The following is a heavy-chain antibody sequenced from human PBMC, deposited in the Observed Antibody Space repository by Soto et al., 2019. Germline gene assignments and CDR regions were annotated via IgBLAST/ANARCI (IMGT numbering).Heavy chain of an antibody. CDR1: GGSISSGGYY. CDR2: IYYSGST. V-gene: IGHV4-31*03. J-gene: IGHJ4*02. D-gene: IGHD2-15*01. CDR3: TRTAYGGNPYDY. Sequence: SETLSLTCTVSGGSISSGGYYWSWIRQHPGKGLEWIGYIYYSGSTYYNPSLKSRVTISVDTSKNQFSLKLSSVTAADTAVYYCTRTAYGGNPYDYWGQGTLVTVSS.